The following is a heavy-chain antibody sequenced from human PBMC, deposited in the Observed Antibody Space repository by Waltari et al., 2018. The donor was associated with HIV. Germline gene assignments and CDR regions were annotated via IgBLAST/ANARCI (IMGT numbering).Heavy chain of an antibody. Sequence: EVQLVQSGAEVKKPGESLRLSCKGSGYSFSNYWLGWVRQMPGKGLEWMGIIYPDDSDTRYSPSFQGQVTISADKSISTAYLQWRSLKASDTAMYYCARNSGPADWFDPWGQGTLVTVSS. V-gene: IGHV5-51*01. CDR1: GYSFSNYW. J-gene: IGHJ5*02. CDR2: IYPDDSDT. CDR3: ARNSGPADWFDP. D-gene: IGHD5-12*01.